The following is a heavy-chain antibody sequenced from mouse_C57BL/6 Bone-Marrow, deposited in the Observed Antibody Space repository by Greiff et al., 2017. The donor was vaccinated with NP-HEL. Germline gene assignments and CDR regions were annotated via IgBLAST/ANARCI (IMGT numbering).Heavy chain of an antibody. V-gene: IGHV1-74*01. J-gene: IGHJ4*01. CDR2: IHPSDSDT. D-gene: IGHD1-1*01. CDR3: AIGGTTVVATNYYAMDY. Sequence: QVHVKQPGAELVKPGASVKVSCKASGYTFTSYWMHWVKQRPGQGLEWIGRIHPSDSDTNSNQKFKGKATLTVDKSSSTAYMQLSSLTSEDSAVYYCAIGGTTVVATNYYAMDYWGQGTSVTVSS. CDR1: GYTFTSYW.